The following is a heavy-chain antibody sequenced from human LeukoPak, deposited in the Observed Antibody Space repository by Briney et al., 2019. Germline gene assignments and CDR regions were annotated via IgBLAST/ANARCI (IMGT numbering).Heavy chain of an antibody. V-gene: IGHV5-10-1*01. CDR1: GYSFTGYW. D-gene: IGHD6-13*01. CDR3: ARTISSWYSGIDY. CDR2: IDPSDSYN. Sequence: GESLKISCKGSGYSFTGYWVTWVRQMPGKGVEWMGSIDPSDSYNKNSPSFQGHVTISADKSISTAYLQWSSLKTSDTAMYYCARTISSWYSGIDYWGQGTLVAVSS. J-gene: IGHJ4*02.